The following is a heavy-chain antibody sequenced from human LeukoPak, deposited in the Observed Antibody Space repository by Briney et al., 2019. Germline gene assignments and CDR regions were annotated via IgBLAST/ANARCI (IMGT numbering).Heavy chain of an antibody. CDR2: INHSGST. CDR3: ARTIIVVVITGYYYYYGMDV. J-gene: IGHJ6*04. CDR1: GGSFSGYY. Sequence: PSETLSLTCAVYGGSFSGYYWSWIRQPPGKGLDWIGEINHSGSTNYNPSLKSRVTISVDTSKNQFSLKLSSVTAADTAVYYCARTIIVVVITGYYYYYGMDVWGEGTTVTVSS. V-gene: IGHV4-34*01. D-gene: IGHD3-22*01.